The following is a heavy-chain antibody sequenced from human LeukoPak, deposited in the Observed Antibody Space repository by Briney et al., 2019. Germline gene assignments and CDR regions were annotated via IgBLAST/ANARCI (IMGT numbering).Heavy chain of an antibody. V-gene: IGHV4-59*01. D-gene: IGHD2/OR15-2a*01. CDR1: GGSISSYY. CDR2: IYYSGST. Sequence: SETLSLTCTVSGGSISSYYWSWIRQPPGKGLEWIGHIYYSGSTNYNPSLKSRVTISVDTSKNQFSLKLSSVTAADTAVYYCARDYGPPPSYGDYYYYGMDVWGQGTTVTVSS. J-gene: IGHJ6*02. CDR3: ARDYGPPPSYGDYYYYGMDV.